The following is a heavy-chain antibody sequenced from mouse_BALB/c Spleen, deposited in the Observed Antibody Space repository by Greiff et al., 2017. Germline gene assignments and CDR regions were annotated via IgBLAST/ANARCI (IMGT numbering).Heavy chain of an antibody. CDR1: GFTFSSYG. CDR3: ARGGYYRYDWFAY. D-gene: IGHD2-14*01. J-gene: IGHJ3*01. CDR2: INSNGGST. Sequence: EVQVVESGGGLVKPGGSLKLSCAASGFTFSSYGMSWVRQTPDKRLELVATINSNGGSTYYPDSVKGRFTISRDNAKNTLYLQMSSLKSEDTAMYYCARGGYYRYDWFAYWGQGTLVTVSA. V-gene: IGHV5-6-3*01.